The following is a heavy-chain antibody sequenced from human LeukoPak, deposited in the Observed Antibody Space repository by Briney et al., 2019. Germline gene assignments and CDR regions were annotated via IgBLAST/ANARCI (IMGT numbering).Heavy chain of an antibody. V-gene: IGHV3-48*01. J-gene: IGHJ4*02. CDR3: ARDQGYYGSGSYGY. CDR2: ISSSSSTI. Sequence: GGFLRLSCAASGFTFSSYSMNWVRQAPGKGLEWVSYISSSSSTIYYADSVKGRFTISRDNAKNSLYLQMNSLRAEDTAVYYCARDQGYYGSGSYGYWGQGTLVTVSS. D-gene: IGHD3-10*01. CDR1: GFTFSSYS.